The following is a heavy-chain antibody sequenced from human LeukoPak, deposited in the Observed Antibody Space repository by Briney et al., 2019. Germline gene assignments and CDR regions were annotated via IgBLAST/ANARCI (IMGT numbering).Heavy chain of an antibody. D-gene: IGHD3-10*01. Sequence: GGSLRLSCAASGFTFSSYAMSWVRQAPGKGLEWVSVISYDGSNKCYVDSVTGRFTISRDNSKNTLYLQMNSLRAEDTALYYCAKAYGSGIFYGMDVWGQGTTVTVSS. J-gene: IGHJ6*02. CDR2: ISYDGSNK. CDR3: AKAYGSGIFYGMDV. CDR1: GFTFSSYA. V-gene: IGHV3-30-3*01.